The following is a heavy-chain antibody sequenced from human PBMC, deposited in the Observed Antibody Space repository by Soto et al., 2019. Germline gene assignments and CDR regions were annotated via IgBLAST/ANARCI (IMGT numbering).Heavy chain of an antibody. Sequence: EVQLLETGGGLVQPGGSLRLSCAASGFTFSTYAMNWVRQAPGKGLEWVSGISGSGDSTYYADSVKGRFTVSRDNSKNTLYLQMNSLRAEDTAVFYCPKERSSGWSFDYWGQGTLVTVSS. D-gene: IGHD6-19*01. CDR3: PKERSSGWSFDY. CDR2: ISGSGDST. V-gene: IGHV3-23*01. J-gene: IGHJ4*02. CDR1: GFTFSTYA.